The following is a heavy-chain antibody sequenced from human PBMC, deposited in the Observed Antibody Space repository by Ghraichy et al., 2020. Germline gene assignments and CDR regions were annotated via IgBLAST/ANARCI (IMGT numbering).Heavy chain of an antibody. V-gene: IGHV4-4*07. D-gene: IGHD2-8*02. CDR2: IHSRGGT. CDR1: GGSINSSY. Sequence: GSLSLTCTVSGGSINSSYWSWIRQPAGKGLEWIGRIHSRGGTYYNPSLQSRVTMSIDTSRKQFSLKLTSVTAAATAVYYCARTVNVGLTVIWFDPWGQGTRVTVSP. CDR3: ARTVNVGLTVIWFDP. J-gene: IGHJ5*02.